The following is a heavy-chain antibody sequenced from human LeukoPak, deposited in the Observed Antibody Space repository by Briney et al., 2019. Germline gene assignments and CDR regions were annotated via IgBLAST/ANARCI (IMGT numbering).Heavy chain of an antibody. Sequence: SGTLSLTCTVSGDSISPHYWIWVRQPPGKGLEWIGYIYYSGSTDYNPSLKSRVTFSVDTSKNQFSLKLSSVTAADTAVYYCARYLVYGSSGFDDALDIWGQGTMVTVSP. D-gene: IGHD3-22*01. J-gene: IGHJ3*02. CDR3: ARYLVYGSSGFDDALDI. CDR2: IYYSGST. CDR1: GDSISPHY. V-gene: IGHV4-59*11.